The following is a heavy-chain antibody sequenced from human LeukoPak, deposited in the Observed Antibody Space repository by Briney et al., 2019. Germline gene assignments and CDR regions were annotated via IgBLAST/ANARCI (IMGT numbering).Heavy chain of an antibody. CDR3: ARDDFTVTGGWGY. Sequence: GGSLRLSCGASGITFSSYSMNWVRQAPGKGLEWVSYISSSGSTKYYADSVKGRLTISRDNARNSLYLQMNSLRAEDTAVYYCARDDFTVTGGWGYWGQGTLVTVSS. D-gene: IGHD6-19*01. CDR1: GITFSSYS. V-gene: IGHV3-48*01. CDR2: ISSSGSTK. J-gene: IGHJ4*02.